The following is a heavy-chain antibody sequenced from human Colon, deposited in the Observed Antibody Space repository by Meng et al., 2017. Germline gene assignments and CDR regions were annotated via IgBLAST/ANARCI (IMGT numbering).Heavy chain of an antibody. J-gene: IGHJ4*02. D-gene: IGHD1-26*01. CDR2: AST. V-gene: IGHV4-61*08. CDR3: ARDHMGSLDY. CDR1: GGSVSSAGYQ. Sequence: QGPLQEPGPGLGRPSETLSLICSVSGGSVSSAGYQWSWIRQPPGKGLEWIGYASTNYNPSLKSRVTISVDTSKNQFSLRLTSVTAADTAVYYCARDHMGSLDYWGQGILVTVSS.